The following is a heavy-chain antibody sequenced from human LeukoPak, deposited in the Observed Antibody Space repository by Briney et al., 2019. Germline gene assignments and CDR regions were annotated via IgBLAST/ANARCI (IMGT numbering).Heavy chain of an antibody. CDR1: GFTFSSYA. V-gene: IGHV3-23*01. CDR2: IGASGGST. D-gene: IGHD3-22*01. Sequence: LSGGSLRLSCATSGFTFSSYAMSWDRQAPGKGLEWVSGIGASGGSTYYADSVKGRFTISRDNAKNSLYLQMNSLRAEDTAVYYCARLVTMIVINYFDYWGQGTLVTVSS. J-gene: IGHJ4*02. CDR3: ARLVTMIVINYFDY.